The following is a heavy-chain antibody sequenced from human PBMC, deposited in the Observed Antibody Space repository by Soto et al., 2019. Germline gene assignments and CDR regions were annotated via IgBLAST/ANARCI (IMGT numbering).Heavy chain of an antibody. J-gene: IGHJ4*02. CDR2: IYYSGST. CDR3: ASTDYGDYATFDH. Sequence: SETLSLTCTVSGGSISSYYWSWIRQPPGKGLEWIGYIYYSGSTNYNPSLKSRVTISVDTSKNQFSLKLSSVTAADTAVYYCASTDYGDYATFDHWGQGTLVTVSS. CDR1: GGSISSYY. V-gene: IGHV4-59*01. D-gene: IGHD4-17*01.